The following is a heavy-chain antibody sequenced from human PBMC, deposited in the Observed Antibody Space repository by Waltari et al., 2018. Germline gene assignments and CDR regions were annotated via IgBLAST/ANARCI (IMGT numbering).Heavy chain of an antibody. V-gene: IGHV3-23*01. Sequence: EVQLLESGGGLVQPGGTLRLYWATSGFTFNTFAVSWVRQAPGKGLEWVSTISSSGRYTFYTDSVKGRFTISRDNSKSTLYLQMNSLRAEDTAVYYCAKEPRGNNWNYYFDDWGQGTLVTVSS. D-gene: IGHD1-7*01. CDR1: GFTFNTFA. CDR3: AKEPRGNNWNYYFDD. J-gene: IGHJ4*02. CDR2: ISSSGRYT.